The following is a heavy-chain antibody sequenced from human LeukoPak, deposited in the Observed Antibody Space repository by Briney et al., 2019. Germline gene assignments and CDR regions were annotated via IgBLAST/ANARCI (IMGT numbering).Heavy chain of an antibody. CDR2: ISAYNGNT. J-gene: IGHJ4*02. CDR1: GYTFTSYG. V-gene: IGHV1-18*01. CDR3: ARVTLELTFPKYFDY. D-gene: IGHD4/OR15-4a*01. Sequence: ASVKVSCKASGYTFTSYGISWVRQAPGQGLEWMGWISAYNGNTNYAQKLQGRVTMTTDTSTSTAYMELRSLRSDDTAVYYCARVTLELTFPKYFDYWGQGTLVTVSS.